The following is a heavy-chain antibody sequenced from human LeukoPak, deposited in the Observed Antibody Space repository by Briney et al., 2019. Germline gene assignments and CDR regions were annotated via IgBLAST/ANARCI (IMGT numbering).Heavy chain of an antibody. Sequence: PSETLSLTCTVSGGSISSYYWSWIRQHPGKGLEWIGYIYYSGSINYNPSLKSRVTISVDTSKNQFSLKLSSVTAADTAVYYCARSGYSYDYAFDIWGQGTMVTVSS. J-gene: IGHJ3*02. CDR2: IYYSGSI. CDR3: ARSGYSYDYAFDI. V-gene: IGHV4-59*01. D-gene: IGHD5-18*01. CDR1: GGSISSYY.